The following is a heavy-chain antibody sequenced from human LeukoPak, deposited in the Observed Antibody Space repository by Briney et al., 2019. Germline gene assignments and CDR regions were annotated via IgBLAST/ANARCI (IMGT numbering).Heavy chain of an antibody. CDR3: ARAVYCSGGSCYHSFDY. J-gene: IGHJ4*02. CDR1: GYTFTSYG. CDR2: ISAYNGNA. V-gene: IGHV1-18*01. Sequence: ASVKVSCKASGYTFTSYGISWVRQAPGQGLEWMGWISAYNGNANHAQKLQGRVTMTTDTSTSTAYMELRGLRSDDTAVYYCARAVYCSGGSCYHSFDYWGQGTLVTVSS. D-gene: IGHD2-15*01.